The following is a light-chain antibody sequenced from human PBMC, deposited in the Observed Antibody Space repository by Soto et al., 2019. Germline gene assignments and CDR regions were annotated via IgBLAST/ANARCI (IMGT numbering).Light chain of an antibody. J-gene: IGLJ2*01. Sequence: QSALTQTASVSGSPGQSITISCTGTSSDVGGYRYVSWYQQHPGKVPKLIIYDVSNRPSGISDRFSGSKSANTASLTISGLQDEDEPDYYCSSYTSTSAYVVFGRGTKLTVL. CDR3: SSYTSTSAYVV. V-gene: IGLV2-14*01. CDR1: SSDVGGYRY. CDR2: DVS.